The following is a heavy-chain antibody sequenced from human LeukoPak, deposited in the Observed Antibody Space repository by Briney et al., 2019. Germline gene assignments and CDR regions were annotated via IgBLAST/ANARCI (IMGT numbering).Heavy chain of an antibody. V-gene: IGHV4-34*01. CDR1: GGSFSGYY. Sequence: SETLSLTCAVYGGSFSGYYWSWLRQPPGKGLEWLGEINHSGSTNYNPSLKSRVTISVDTSKNQFSLKRSSVTAADTAVYYCAREEICSGGSCHEGVDYWGQGTLVTVSS. CDR3: AREEICSGGSCHEGVDY. D-gene: IGHD2-15*01. J-gene: IGHJ4*02. CDR2: INHSGST.